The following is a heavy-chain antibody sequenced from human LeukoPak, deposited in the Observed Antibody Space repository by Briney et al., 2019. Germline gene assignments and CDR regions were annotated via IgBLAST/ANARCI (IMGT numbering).Heavy chain of an antibody. V-gene: IGHV4-39*07. Sequence: PSETLSLTCTVSGGSISSSSYYWGWIRQPPGKGLEWIGSIYYSGSTYYNPSLKSRVTISVDTSKNQFSLKLSSVTAADTAVYYCARALYDFWSGHGLPDFDYWGQGTLVTVSS. CDR2: IYYSGST. CDR1: GGSISSSSYY. D-gene: IGHD3-3*01. CDR3: ARALYDFWSGHGLPDFDY. J-gene: IGHJ4*02.